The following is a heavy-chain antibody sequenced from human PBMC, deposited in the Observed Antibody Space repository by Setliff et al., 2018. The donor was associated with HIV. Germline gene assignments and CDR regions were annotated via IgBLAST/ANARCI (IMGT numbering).Heavy chain of an antibody. Sequence: SLTCTVSGGSISSGSYYWSWIRQPAGKGLEWIGRIYTSGSTNYNPSLKSRVTISIDMSKNQFSLKLSYVTAADTAVYYCARAGRCDLRERFKWFDPWGQGTLVTVSS. V-gene: IGHV4-61*02. CDR3: ARAGRCDLRERFKWFDP. CDR2: IYTSGST. J-gene: IGHJ5*02. CDR1: GGSISSGSYY. D-gene: IGHD3-10*01.